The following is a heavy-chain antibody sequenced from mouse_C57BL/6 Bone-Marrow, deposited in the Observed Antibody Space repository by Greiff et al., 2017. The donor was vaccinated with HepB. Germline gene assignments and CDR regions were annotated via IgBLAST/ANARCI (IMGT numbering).Heavy chain of an antibody. Sequence: VQLQQPGAELVKPGASVKMSCKASGYTFTSYWITWVKQRPGQGLEWIGDIYPGSGSTNYNEKFKSKATLTVDTSSSTAYMQLSSLTSEDSAVYYCARSGYDYDKGALDWGQGTLVTVSA. CDR1: GYTFTSYW. D-gene: IGHD2-4*01. CDR3: ARSGYDYDKGALD. CDR2: IYPGSGST. V-gene: IGHV1-55*01. J-gene: IGHJ3*01.